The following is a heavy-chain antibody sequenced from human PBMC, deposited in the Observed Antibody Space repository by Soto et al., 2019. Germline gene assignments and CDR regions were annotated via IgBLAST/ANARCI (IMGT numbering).Heavy chain of an antibody. CDR3: ARGQAYYYYYYMDV. CDR1: GGSISSYY. J-gene: IGHJ6*03. Sequence: SETLSLTCTVSGGSISSYYWSWIRQPPGKGLEWIGYIYYSGSTNYNPSLKSRVTISVDTSKNQFSLKLSSVTAADTAVYYCARGQAYYYYYYMDVWGKGTTVTVSS. V-gene: IGHV4-59*01. CDR2: IYYSGST.